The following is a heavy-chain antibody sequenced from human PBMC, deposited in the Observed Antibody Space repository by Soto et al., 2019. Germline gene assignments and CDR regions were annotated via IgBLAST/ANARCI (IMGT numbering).Heavy chain of an antibody. D-gene: IGHD3-22*01. CDR1: GFTFSSYG. Sequence: GGSLRLSCAASGFTFSSYGMHWVRQAPGKGLEWVAVISYDGSNKYYADSVKGRFTISRDNSKNTLYLQMNSLRAEDTAVYYCARGLAYYDSSTYSGGFDYWGQGTLVTVSS. J-gene: IGHJ4*02. CDR2: ISYDGSNK. CDR3: ARGLAYYDSSTYSGGFDY. V-gene: IGHV3-33*08.